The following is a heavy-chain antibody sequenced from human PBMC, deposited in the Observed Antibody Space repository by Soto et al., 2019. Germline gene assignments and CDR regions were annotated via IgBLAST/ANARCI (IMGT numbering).Heavy chain of an antibody. CDR3: ARRIVVVVPGLHDAFDI. V-gene: IGHV3-7*01. CDR1: GFTFSSYW. D-gene: IGHD2-15*01. J-gene: IGHJ3*02. Sequence: EVQLVESGGGLVQPGGSLRLSCAASGFTFSSYWMSWVRQAPGKGLEWVANIKQDGSEKYYVDSVKGRFTISRDNAKNSLYLQMNSRRAEDTAVYYCARRIVVVVPGLHDAFDIWGQGTMVTVSS. CDR2: IKQDGSEK.